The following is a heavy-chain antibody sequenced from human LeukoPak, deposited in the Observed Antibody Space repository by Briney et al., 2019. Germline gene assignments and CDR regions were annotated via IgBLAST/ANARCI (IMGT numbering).Heavy chain of an antibody. D-gene: IGHD3-10*01. V-gene: IGHV4-4*07. J-gene: IGHJ6*03. CDR2: IYTSGST. CDR1: GGSFSGYY. Sequence: SETLSLTCAVYGGSFSGYYWSWIRQPAGKGLEWVGRIYTSGSTNYNPSLESRVTMSVDTSKNQFSLKLSSVTAADTAVYYCARDRVTVVRGVYYYYYYMDVWGKGTTVTISS. CDR3: ARDRVTVVRGVYYYYYYMDV.